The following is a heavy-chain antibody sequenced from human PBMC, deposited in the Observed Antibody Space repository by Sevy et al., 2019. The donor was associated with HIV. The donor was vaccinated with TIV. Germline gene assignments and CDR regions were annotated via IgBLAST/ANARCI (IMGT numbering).Heavy chain of an antibody. J-gene: IGHJ3*02. CDR3: ARDRWAKYPEDGFDI. CDR2: INQDGSEK. Sequence: GGSLRLSCAASGISFSNYWMSWVRQAPGKGLEWVANINQDGSEKKFVGSVKGGLTISRDNAKNSVYLQMNSLAAEDTAVYYCARDRWAKYPEDGFDIGGQGIMVTVSS. CDR1: GISFSNYW. V-gene: IGHV3-7*01.